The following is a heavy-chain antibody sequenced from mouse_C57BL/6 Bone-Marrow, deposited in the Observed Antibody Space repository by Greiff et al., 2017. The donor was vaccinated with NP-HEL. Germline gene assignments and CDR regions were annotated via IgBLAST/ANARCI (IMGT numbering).Heavy chain of an antibody. CDR1: GYTFTSYW. CDR2: INPSNGGT. J-gene: IGHJ3*01. V-gene: IGHV1-53*01. CDR3: ARSRGSSPWFAY. D-gene: IGHD1-1*01. Sequence: QVQLQQSGPELVKPGASVKLSCKASGYTFTSYWMHWVKQRPGQGLEWIGNINPSNGGTNYNEKFKSKATLTVDKSSSTAYMQLSSLTSEDSAVYYCARSRGSSPWFAYWGQGTLVTVSA.